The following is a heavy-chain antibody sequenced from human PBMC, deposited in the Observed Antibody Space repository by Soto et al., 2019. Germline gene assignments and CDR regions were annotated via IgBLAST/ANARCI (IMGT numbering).Heavy chain of an antibody. D-gene: IGHD3-10*01. CDR3: ARGVGSGSSYYYYYYMDV. J-gene: IGHJ6*03. CDR1: GYTFTGYY. V-gene: IGHV1-2*04. Sequence: VSVKVSCKASGYTFTGYYMRWVRQAPGQGLEWMGWINPNSGGTNYAQKFQGWVTMTRDTSISTAYMELSRLRSDDTAVYYCARGVGSGSSYYYYYYMDVWGKGTTVTVSS. CDR2: INPNSGGT.